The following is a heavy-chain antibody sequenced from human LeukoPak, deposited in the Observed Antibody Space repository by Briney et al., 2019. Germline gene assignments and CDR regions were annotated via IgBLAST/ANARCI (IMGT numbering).Heavy chain of an antibody. Sequence: PSQTLSLTCTVSGGSVNSGGYYWTWIRQHPGKGLEWLGYIYYSGRTYYNPSLKSRITISLDTSKNQFSLNLTSVSAADTTFYFCARSSDYGDYDWGQGTLITVSS. CDR3: ARSSDYGDYD. J-gene: IGHJ4*02. D-gene: IGHD4-17*01. CDR1: GGSVNSGGYY. CDR2: IYYSGRT. V-gene: IGHV4-31*03.